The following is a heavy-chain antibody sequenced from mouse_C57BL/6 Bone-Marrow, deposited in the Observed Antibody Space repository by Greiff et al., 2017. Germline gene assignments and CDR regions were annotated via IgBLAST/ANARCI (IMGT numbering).Heavy chain of an antibody. D-gene: IGHD2-4*01. J-gene: IGHJ2*01. V-gene: IGHV1-63*01. Sequence: QVKLQQSGAELVRPGPSVKMSCKASGYTFTNYGIGWAKQRPGPGLAWIGDIYPGGGYTNYNETFKGKATLTADKSYSTAYMQFSSLTSEDSAIYDGARLTIYYDSVDYWGQGTTLTVSS. CDR1: GYTFTNYG. CDR3: ARLTIYYDSVDY. CDR2: IYPGGGYT.